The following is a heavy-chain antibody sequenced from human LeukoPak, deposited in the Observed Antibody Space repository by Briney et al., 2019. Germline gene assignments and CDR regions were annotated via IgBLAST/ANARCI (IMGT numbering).Heavy chain of an antibody. CDR1: GGSISSYY. CDR2: IYYSGST. Sequence: SETLSLTCTVSGGSISSYYWSWIRQPPGKGLEWIGYIYYSGSTNYNPSLKSRVTISVDTSKNQFSLKLSSVTAADTAVYYCARLHMDFWSGSGWFDPWGQGTLVTVSS. D-gene: IGHD3-3*01. V-gene: IGHV4-59*08. CDR3: ARLHMDFWSGSGWFDP. J-gene: IGHJ5*02.